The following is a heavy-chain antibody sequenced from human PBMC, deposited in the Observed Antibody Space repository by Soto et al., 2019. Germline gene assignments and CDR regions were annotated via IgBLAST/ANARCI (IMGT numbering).Heavy chain of an antibody. Sequence: EVQLVESGGGLVQPGGSLRLSCAASGFTVSSNYMSWVRQAPGKGLEWVSVIYSGGSTYYADSVKGRFTISRDNSKNTLYLHMNSLRAEDTAVYYCSREGGEYNFDYWGQGTLVTVSS. CDR1: GFTVSSNY. CDR2: IYSGGST. D-gene: IGHD3-16*01. CDR3: SREGGEYNFDY. J-gene: IGHJ4*02. V-gene: IGHV3-66*01.